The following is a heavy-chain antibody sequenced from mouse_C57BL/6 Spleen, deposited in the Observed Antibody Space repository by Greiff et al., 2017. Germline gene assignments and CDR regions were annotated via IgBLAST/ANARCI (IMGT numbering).Heavy chain of an antibody. Sequence: QVHVKQPGAELVKPGASVKLSCKASGYTFTSYWMHWVKQRPGQGLEWIGMIHPNSGSTNYNEKFKSKATLTVDKSSSTAYMQLSSLTSEDSAVYYCARDYGSYAMDYWGQGTSVTVSS. CDR1: GYTFTSYW. V-gene: IGHV1-64*01. D-gene: IGHD1-1*01. J-gene: IGHJ4*01. CDR2: IHPNSGST. CDR3: ARDYGSYAMDY.